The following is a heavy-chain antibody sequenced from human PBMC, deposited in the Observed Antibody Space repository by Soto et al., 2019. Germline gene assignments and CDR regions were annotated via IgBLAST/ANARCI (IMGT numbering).Heavy chain of an antibody. V-gene: IGHV5-51*01. CDR3: VRSGTSSGRFSDY. D-gene: IGHD2-8*01. Sequence: PGESLKISCKGSGYTFTSYWIGWVRQMPGEGLEWMGVTYPSDSDTRYSPSFQGQVTISADKSITTAYLQWSSLKASDTAMYYCVRSGTSSGRFSDYWGQGTLVTVSS. CDR2: TYPSDSDT. J-gene: IGHJ4*02. CDR1: GYTFTSYW.